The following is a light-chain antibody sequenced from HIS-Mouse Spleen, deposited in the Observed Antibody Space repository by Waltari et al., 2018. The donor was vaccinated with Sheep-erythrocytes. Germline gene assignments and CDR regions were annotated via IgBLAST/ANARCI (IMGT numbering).Light chain of an antibody. V-gene: IGKV2-28*01. CDR2: LGS. CDR3: QQYSSYPLT. J-gene: IGKJ4*01. CDR1: QSLLHSNGYNY. Sequence: DIVMTQSPLSLPVTPGEPASISCRSSQSLLHSNGYNYLDWYLQKPGQSPQLLIYLGSNRASGVPDRFSGSGSGTDFTLKISRVEAEDVGVYYCQQYSSYPLTFGGGTKVEIK.